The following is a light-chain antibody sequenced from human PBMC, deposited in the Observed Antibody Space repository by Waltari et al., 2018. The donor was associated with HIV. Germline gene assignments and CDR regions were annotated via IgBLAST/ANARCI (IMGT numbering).Light chain of an antibody. V-gene: IGLV2-14*01. CDR1: SSDVGRYNY. CDR3: SSYRSSSTPLWV. CDR2: EVS. Sequence: QSALTQPASVSGSPGQSITISCTGTSSDVGRYNYVSWYQQHPDTAPKLMMYEVSNRPSGVSIRFSASKSDNTASLTISGLQAEDEADYYCSSYRSSSTPLWVFGGGTKLTVL. J-gene: IGLJ3*02.